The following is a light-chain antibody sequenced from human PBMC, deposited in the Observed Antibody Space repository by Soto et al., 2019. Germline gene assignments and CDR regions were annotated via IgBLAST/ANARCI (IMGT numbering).Light chain of an antibody. V-gene: IGKV3-20*01. CDR2: GAS. CDR1: HSVSSEK. Sequence: IVLTQSPGTLSLSPGERASLSCRAIHSVSSEKLAWYQQKPGQAPRLLIFGASGRATGVPERFSGSGSGTDFSLTISRLEPEDSAVYYCQQYGSSLLTFGGGTKVDIK. CDR3: QQYGSSLLT. J-gene: IGKJ4*01.